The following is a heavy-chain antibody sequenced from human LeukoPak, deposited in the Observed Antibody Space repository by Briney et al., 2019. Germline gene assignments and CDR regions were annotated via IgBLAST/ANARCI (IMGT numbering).Heavy chain of an antibody. Sequence: TGGSLRLSXAAPGFTFSSYEMNWVRQAPGKGLEWVSYISSSGSTIYYADSVKGRFTISRDNAKNSLYLQMNSLRAEDTAVYYCARDQGDYVGFDYWGQGTLVTVSS. J-gene: IGHJ4*02. CDR1: GFTFSSYE. V-gene: IGHV3-48*03. CDR3: ARDQGDYVGFDY. D-gene: IGHD4-23*01. CDR2: ISSSGSTI.